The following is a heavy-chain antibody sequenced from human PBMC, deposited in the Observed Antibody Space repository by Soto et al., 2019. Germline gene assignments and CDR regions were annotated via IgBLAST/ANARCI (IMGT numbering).Heavy chain of an antibody. CDR1: GFTVSSNY. D-gene: IGHD6-25*01. CDR2: IYSGGST. Sequence: EVQLVESGGGLIQPGGSLRLSCAASGFTVSSNYMSWVRQAPGKGLEWVSVIYSGGSTYYADSVKGRFTISRDNSKNTLYLQMNSLRAEDTAVYYCARERRLRYGMDVWCQGTTVTVSS. V-gene: IGHV3-53*01. CDR3: ARERRLRYGMDV. J-gene: IGHJ6*02.